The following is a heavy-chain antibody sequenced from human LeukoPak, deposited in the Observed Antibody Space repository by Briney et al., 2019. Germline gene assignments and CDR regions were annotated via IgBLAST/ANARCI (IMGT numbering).Heavy chain of an antibody. V-gene: IGHV3-30-3*01. CDR3: TREVWYDALSFDY. CDR1: GFTFSSSA. Sequence: GGSLRLSCAASGFTFSSSAMNWVRQAPGEGLEWVAVISYDGSHKYYADSVKGRFTISRDNSKNMLELQMNSLTTEDTAVYYCTREVWYDALSFDYWGQGTLVSVSS. CDR2: ISYDGSHK. D-gene: IGHD1-1*01. J-gene: IGHJ4*02.